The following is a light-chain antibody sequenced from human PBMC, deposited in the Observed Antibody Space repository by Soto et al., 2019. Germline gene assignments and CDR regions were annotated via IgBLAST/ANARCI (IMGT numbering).Light chain of an antibody. CDR3: EQFGSWT. Sequence: EIGLTQSPGTLSVSPGERATLSCRASQTISSNNLAWYQQKPGQAPSPLIDGTSSRATGIPDRFSVSGSGTDFTLTITRLEPEDSAMYDCEQFGSWTFDQGTKVEI. CDR1: QTISSNN. CDR2: GTS. V-gene: IGKV3-20*01. J-gene: IGKJ1*01.